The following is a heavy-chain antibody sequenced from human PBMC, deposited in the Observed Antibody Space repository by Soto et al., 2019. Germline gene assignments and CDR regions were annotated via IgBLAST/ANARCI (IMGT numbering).Heavy chain of an antibody. CDR3: ARDATRYNWNRRTTHFDY. J-gene: IGHJ4*02. CDR2: INPNGGST. Sequence: VASVKVSCKAPADTFTSYYIHWVRQAPGHGLEWMGIINPNGGSTRFAQTFQGRITMTTDTSTSTVYMELRSLRSEDTAVYYCARDATRYNWNRRTTHFDYWGQGTLVTVSS. CDR1: ADTFTSYY. D-gene: IGHD1-20*01. V-gene: IGHV1-46*01.